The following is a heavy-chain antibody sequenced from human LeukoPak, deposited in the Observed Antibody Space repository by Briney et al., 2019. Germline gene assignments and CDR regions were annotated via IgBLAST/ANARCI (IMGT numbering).Heavy chain of an antibody. Sequence: GESLKISCQGSGYNFNNNWIGWVRQMPGKGLEWMGITHPGDSDTKYSPSLQGQVTISADKSISTAYLQWSSLKASDTAMYYCAVGVRGDFDAFDIWGQGTMVTVSS. D-gene: IGHD3-10*01. CDR3: AVGVRGDFDAFDI. V-gene: IGHV5-51*01. CDR2: THPGDSDT. CDR1: GYNFNNNW. J-gene: IGHJ3*02.